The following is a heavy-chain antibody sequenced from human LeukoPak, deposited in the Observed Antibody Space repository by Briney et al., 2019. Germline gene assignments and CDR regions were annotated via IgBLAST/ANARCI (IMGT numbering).Heavy chain of an antibody. D-gene: IGHD4-23*01. CDR3: AKDRLNSGWFDP. V-gene: IGHV3-23*01. Sequence: GGSLRLSCVVSGIKLSNYGMSWVRQAPGKGLEWVSGIREAGGSTYYADSVKGRFTISRDNSKNTLYLQMNSLRAEDTAVYYCAKDRLNSGWFDPWGQGTLVTVSS. CDR2: IREAGGST. J-gene: IGHJ5*02. CDR1: GIKLSNYG.